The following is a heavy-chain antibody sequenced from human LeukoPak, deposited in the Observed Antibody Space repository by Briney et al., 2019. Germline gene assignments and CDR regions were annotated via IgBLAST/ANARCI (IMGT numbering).Heavy chain of an antibody. Sequence: ASVKVSCKASGYTFTGYYMHWVRQAPGQGLEWMGWINPNSGGTNYARKFQGRVTMTRDTSISTAYMELSRLRSDDTAVYYCAAAYCSSTSCYDAFDIWGQGTMVTVSS. V-gene: IGHV1-2*02. CDR1: GYTFTGYY. J-gene: IGHJ3*02. D-gene: IGHD2-2*01. CDR2: INPNSGGT. CDR3: AAAYCSSTSCYDAFDI.